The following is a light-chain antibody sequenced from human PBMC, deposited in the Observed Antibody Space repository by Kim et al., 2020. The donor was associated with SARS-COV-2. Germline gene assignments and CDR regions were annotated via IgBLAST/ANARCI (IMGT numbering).Light chain of an antibody. CDR1: QRVSSSY. Sequence: GERVTLSCRASQRVSSSYLTWYQQKPGQAPRLRIYGASTRATSIPARFSGSGSGTDFTLTISSLQPEDFAVYYCQQDYNLPLAFGGGTKVDIK. V-gene: IGKV3D-7*01. CDR2: GAS. CDR3: QQDYNLPLA. J-gene: IGKJ4*01.